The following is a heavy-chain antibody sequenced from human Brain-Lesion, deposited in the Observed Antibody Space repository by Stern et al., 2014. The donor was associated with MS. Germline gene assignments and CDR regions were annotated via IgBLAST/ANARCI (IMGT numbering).Heavy chain of an antibody. CDR3: AAIGPRMEGACFDI. D-gene: IGHD2-21*01. V-gene: IGHV4-31*03. Sequence: QVQLVESGPGLVKPSQTLSLSCTVSGATVSSGGYYWTWIRQLPGKGLEWVGYIHHTGATFYNPSLKSRVAISVDTSENQFSLKLTSVTAADTAVYYCAAIGPRMEGACFDIWGQGTMVTVSS. CDR1: GATVSSGGYY. J-gene: IGHJ3*02. CDR2: IHHTGAT.